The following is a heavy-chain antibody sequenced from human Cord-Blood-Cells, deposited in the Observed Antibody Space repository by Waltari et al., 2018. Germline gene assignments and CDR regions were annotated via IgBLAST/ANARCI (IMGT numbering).Heavy chain of an antibody. CDR2: IYHSGST. D-gene: IGHD6-13*01. J-gene: IGHJ1*01. V-gene: IGHV4-4*02. CDR3: ARDNRLAAAGTVEYFQH. CDR1: GGSISSSNW. Sequence: QVQLQESDPGLVKPSGTLSLTCAVSGGSISSSNWWSWVRQPPGKGLEWIGEIYHSGSTNYNPSLKSRVTISVDKSKNQFSLKLSSVTAADTAVYYCARDNRLAAAGTVEYFQHWGQGTLVTVSS.